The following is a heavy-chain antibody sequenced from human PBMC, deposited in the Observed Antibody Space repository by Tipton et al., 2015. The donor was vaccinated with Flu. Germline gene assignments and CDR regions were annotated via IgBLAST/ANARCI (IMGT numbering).Heavy chain of an antibody. D-gene: IGHD3-16*01. J-gene: IGHJ5*02. CDR3: AKDFGGRSDT. V-gene: IGHV3-74*01. Sequence: GSLRLSCTASGFTLSAYWMHWVRQATGKGLEWVSRINRDGSTINYVDSVRGRFTIFRDYAKNTVYLQMNSLRAEDTAVYYCAKDFGGRSDTWGQGTLVTVSS. CDR2: INRDGSTI. CDR1: GFTLSAYW.